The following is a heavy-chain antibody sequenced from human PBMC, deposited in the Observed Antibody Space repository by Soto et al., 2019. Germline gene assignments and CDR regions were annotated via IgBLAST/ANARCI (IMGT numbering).Heavy chain of an antibody. J-gene: IGHJ6*02. CDR3: ATRTYYGDRCMDV. CDR2: IFHSGGT. V-gene: IGHV4-4*02. CDR1: GGSITITNW. D-gene: IGHD4-17*01. Sequence: QVHLQESGPGLVKPSGTLSLTCAVSGGSITITNWWNWVRQPPGKGLEWIGEIFHSGGTNYNPSHKSRVTXSXDXXKNQFSLNLSSVTAADTAMYYWATRTYYGDRCMDVWGQGTTVTVSS.